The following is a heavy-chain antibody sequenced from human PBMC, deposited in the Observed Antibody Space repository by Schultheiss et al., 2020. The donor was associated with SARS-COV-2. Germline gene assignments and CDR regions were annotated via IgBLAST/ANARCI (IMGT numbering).Heavy chain of an antibody. CDR1: GYTFTSYA. D-gene: IGHD4-11*01. CDR2: ISAYNGNT. Sequence: ASVKVSCKASGYTFTSYAMHWVRQAPGQGLEWMGWISAYNGNTNYAQKLQGRVTMTTDTSTSTAYMELRSLRSDDTAVYYCARDVIIPSHSNYNYYYGMDVWGQGTTVTVSS. CDR3: ARDVIIPSHSNYNYYYGMDV. V-gene: IGHV1-18*01. J-gene: IGHJ6*02.